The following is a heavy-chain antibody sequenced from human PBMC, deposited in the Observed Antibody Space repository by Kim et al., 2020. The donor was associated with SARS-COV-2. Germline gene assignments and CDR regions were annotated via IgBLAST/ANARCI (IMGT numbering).Heavy chain of an antibody. CDR2: IYYSGST. Sequence: SETLSLTCTVSGGSISSNTYYWGWIRHPPGKGLEWIGSIYYSGSTYYPPSLKSRVTISVDTSKNQFSLKLNSVTAADTAVYYCARDLRGYYDSSGYYHYFNYRGHGTLVTVSS. J-gene: IGHJ4*01. CDR1: GGSISSNTYY. CDR3: ARDLRGYYDSSGYYHYFNY. D-gene: IGHD3-22*01. V-gene: IGHV4-39*02.